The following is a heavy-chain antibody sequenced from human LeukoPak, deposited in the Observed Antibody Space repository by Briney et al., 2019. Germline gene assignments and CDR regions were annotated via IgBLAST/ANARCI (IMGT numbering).Heavy chain of an antibody. Sequence: GGSLRLSYAASGFTFSSYSMTWVRQAPGKGLEWVSSISSSSSYIYYADSVKGRFTISRDNAKNSLYLQMNSLRAEDTAVYYCARDSLAAGKVDYWGQGTLVTVSS. V-gene: IGHV3-21*01. CDR1: GFTFSSYS. D-gene: IGHD2-15*01. J-gene: IGHJ4*02. CDR2: ISSSSSYI. CDR3: ARDSLAAGKVDY.